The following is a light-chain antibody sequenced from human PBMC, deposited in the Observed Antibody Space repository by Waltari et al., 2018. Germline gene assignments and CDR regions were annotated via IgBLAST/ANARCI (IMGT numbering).Light chain of an antibody. J-gene: IGKJ4*01. Sequence: TCRASQGISNYLAWYQQKSGKAPKLLIDTASTLQSGVPSRFSGRGSGTDFTLTISSLQPEDFATYYCQQLNSYPPTFGGGTKVEIK. CDR1: QGISNY. CDR2: TAS. V-gene: IGKV1-9*01. CDR3: QQLNSYPPT.